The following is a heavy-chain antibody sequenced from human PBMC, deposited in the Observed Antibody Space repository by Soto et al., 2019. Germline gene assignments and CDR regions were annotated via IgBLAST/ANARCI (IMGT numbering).Heavy chain of an antibody. D-gene: IGHD3-10*01. CDR3: GRDLTMVRGTPGGY. V-gene: IGHV1-8*01. Sequence: ASVKVSCKASGYTFTSYDINWVRQATGQGLEWMGWMNPNSGNTGYAQKFQGRVTMTRNTSISTAYMELSSLRSEDTAVYYCGRDLTMVRGTPGGYWGQGTLVTVSS. CDR2: MNPNSGNT. J-gene: IGHJ4*02. CDR1: GYTFTSYD.